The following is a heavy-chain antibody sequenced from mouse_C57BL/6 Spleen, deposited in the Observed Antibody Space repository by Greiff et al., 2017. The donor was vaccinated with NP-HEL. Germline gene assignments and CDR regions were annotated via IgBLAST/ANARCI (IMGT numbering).Heavy chain of an antibody. Sequence: VQLQQSGPELVKPGASVKISCKASGYAFSSSWMNWVKQRPGKGLEWIGRIYPGDGDTNYNGKFKGTATLTADKSSSTAYMQLSSLTSEDSAVYCCARWDYGSSLFAYWGQGTLVTVSA. V-gene: IGHV1-82*01. CDR2: IYPGDGDT. J-gene: IGHJ3*01. CDR3: ARWDYGSSLFAY. D-gene: IGHD1-1*01. CDR1: GYAFSSSW.